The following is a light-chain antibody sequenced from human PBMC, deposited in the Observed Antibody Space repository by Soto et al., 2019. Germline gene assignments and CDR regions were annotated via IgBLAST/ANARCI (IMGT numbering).Light chain of an antibody. CDR3: LQYCSSGS. J-gene: IGKJ1*01. CDR2: GAS. CDR1: QSVSSSY. Sequence: NVWKSFAWRQSLYPGERATLSYRASQSVSSSYLAWYQQKPGQAPRLLIYGASSRPTGIPDRFSGSGSGTNFTLAISRLEPEDYAVYYCLQYCSSGSLGHGTKVDIK. V-gene: IGKV3-20*01.